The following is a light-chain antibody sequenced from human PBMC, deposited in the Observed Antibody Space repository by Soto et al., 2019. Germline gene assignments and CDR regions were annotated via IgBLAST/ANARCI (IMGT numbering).Light chain of an antibody. CDR1: SSGIGAPFD. J-gene: IGLJ1*01. CDR2: ANN. Sequence: QPVLTQPPSVSGAPGQRVTISCTGSSSGIGAPFDVHWYQQLPGTAPQLLIYANNNRPSGVPDRFSGSKSGTSASLAIAGLQAEDEADYYCQSYDSSLGGSVFGTGTKLTVL. CDR3: QSYDSSLGGSV. V-gene: IGLV1-40*01.